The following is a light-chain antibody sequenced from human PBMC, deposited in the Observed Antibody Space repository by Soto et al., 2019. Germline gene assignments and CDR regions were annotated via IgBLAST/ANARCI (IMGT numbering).Light chain of an antibody. V-gene: IGLV2-14*03. CDR2: DVS. J-gene: IGLJ2*01. Sequence: QSALTQPASVSGSPGESITIPCTGTSSDVGDYNYVSWYQQHPGKAPKLMIFDVSYRPSGVSDRFSGSKSGNTASLTISGLQAEDEADYYCSSYTSSSTVVFGGGTKPTVL. CDR3: SSYTSSSTVV. CDR1: SSDVGDYNY.